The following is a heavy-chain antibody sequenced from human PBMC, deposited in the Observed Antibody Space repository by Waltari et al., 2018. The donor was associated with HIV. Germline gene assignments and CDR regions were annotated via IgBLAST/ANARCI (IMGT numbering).Heavy chain of an antibody. CDR3: ARMYCTLSTCSRTNWFDP. V-gene: IGHV1-8*01. CDR2: INPKTGKT. J-gene: IGHJ5*02. D-gene: IGHD2-8*01. Sequence: GQGLEWMGWINPKTGKTGTAQKFQGRMTMSVNVSSQITFLDLRDLKSEDTATYFCARMYCTLSTCSRTNWFDPWGQGSSVTVSS.